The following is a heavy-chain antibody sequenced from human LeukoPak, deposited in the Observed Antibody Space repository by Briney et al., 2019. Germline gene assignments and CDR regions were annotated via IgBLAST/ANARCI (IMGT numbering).Heavy chain of an antibody. CDR3: AKESRYDFWSGDGDWFDP. J-gene: IGHJ5*02. D-gene: IGHD3-3*01. Sequence: GGSLRLSCAASGFTFSSYAMSWVRQAPGKGLEWVSAISGSGGSTYYADSVKGRFTISRDNSKNTLYLQMNSLRAEDTAVYYCAKESRYDFWSGDGDWFDPWGQGTLVTVSS. V-gene: IGHV3-23*01. CDR2: ISGSGGST. CDR1: GFTFSSYA.